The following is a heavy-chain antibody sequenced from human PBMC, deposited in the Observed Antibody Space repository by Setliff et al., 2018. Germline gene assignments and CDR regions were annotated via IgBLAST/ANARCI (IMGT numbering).Heavy chain of an antibody. CDR3: AKPQVELRWGFES. CDR1: GFRFSDLY. V-gene: IGHV3-23*03. D-gene: IGHD1-7*01. CDR2: IYSGDRNT. J-gene: IGHJ4*02. Sequence: GGSLRLSCAASGFRFSDLYMSWVRQVPGKGLEWVSTIYSGDRNTFYTDSVKGRFTIFRDGSKNTLYLQMTSLRAEDTAVYYCAKPQVELRWGFESWGQGTPVTVSS.